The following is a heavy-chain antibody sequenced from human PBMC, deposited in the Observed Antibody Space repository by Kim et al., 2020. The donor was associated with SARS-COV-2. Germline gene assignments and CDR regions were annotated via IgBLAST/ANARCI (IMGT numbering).Heavy chain of an antibody. Sequence: ASVKVSCKASGYTFTSYAMNWVRQAPGQGLEWMGWINTNTGNPTYAQGFTGRFVFSLDTSVSTAYLQISSLKAEDTAVYYCARDRPMYSSSWYALLTGPPGYGMDVWGQGTTVTVS. CDR3: ARDRPMYSSSWYALLTGPPGYGMDV. D-gene: IGHD6-13*01. J-gene: IGHJ6*02. CDR2: INTNTGNP. CDR1: GYTFTSYA. V-gene: IGHV7-4-1*02.